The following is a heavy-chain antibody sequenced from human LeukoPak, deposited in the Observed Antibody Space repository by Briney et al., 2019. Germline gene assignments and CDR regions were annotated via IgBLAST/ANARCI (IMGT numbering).Heavy chain of an antibody. D-gene: IGHD6-19*01. CDR2: IQYDGSNK. J-gene: IGHJ4*02. CDR3: AITSMAVTGTLDY. CDR1: GFTLTSYG. V-gene: IGHV3-30*02. Sequence: GGSLRLSCAASGFTLTSYGMHWVRQAPGKGLEWVAFIQYDGSNKNYADSVKGRFTISRDYSKNTLYLQMNSLRAEDTAVYYCAITSMAVTGTLDYWGQGAPVTVSS.